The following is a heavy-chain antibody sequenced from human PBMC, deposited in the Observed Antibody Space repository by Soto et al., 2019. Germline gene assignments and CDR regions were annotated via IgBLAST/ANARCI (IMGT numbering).Heavy chain of an antibody. CDR2: IGTAGDT. Sequence: GGSLRLSCAASGFTFSSYDMHWVRQATGKGLEWVSAIGTAGDTYYPGSVKGRFTISRENAKNSLYLQMNSLRAGDTAVYYCARGVAADGAGRYYYGMDVWGQGTTVTVSS. J-gene: IGHJ6*02. V-gene: IGHV3-13*01. D-gene: IGHD6-13*01. CDR1: GFTFSSYD. CDR3: ARGVAADGAGRYYYGMDV.